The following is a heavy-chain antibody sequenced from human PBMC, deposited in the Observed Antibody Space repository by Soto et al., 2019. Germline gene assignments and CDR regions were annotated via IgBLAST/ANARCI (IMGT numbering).Heavy chain of an antibody. D-gene: IGHD3-22*01. CDR1: GFTFHEYA. J-gene: IGHJ3*02. CDR3: AKVVYERSVNDALDI. V-gene: IGHV3-9*01. CDR2: ISSDGDTI. Sequence: EVHLIESGGGWVQPGTSLRVSCAASGFTFHEYAMHWVRQAPGKGLEWVSGISSDGDTIAYADSVQGRFTVFRDNAKNTLYLQMDSLRAEDTAVYYCAKVVYERSVNDALDIWGQGTMVTVSS.